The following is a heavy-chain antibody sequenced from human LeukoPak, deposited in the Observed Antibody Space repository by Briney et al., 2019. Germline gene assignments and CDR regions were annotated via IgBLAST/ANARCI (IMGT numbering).Heavy chain of an antibody. D-gene: IGHD5-18*01. CDR3: ARTNYGYPYYFDY. V-gene: IGHV4-59*01. J-gene: IGHJ4*02. CDR1: GGSISSYY. CDR2: IYYSGST. Sequence: SETLSLTCTVSGGSISSYYWSWIRQPPGKGLEWIGYIYYSGSTNYNPSLKSRVTISLDTSKNQFSLKLSSVTAADTAIYYCARTNYGYPYYFDYWGQGTLVTVSS.